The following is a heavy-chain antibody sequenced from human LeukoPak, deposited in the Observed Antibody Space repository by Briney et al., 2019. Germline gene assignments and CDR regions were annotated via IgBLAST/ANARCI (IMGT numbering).Heavy chain of an antibody. CDR1: GGSISTYY. J-gene: IGHJ4*02. V-gene: IGHV4-59*01. Sequence: SETLSLTCSVSGGSISTYYWTWIRQPPGKGLEWIGYIYYSGSTNYNPSLKSRVTISLDTSKNQFSLKLSSVTAADTAVYYCARAIAAHPVDYWGQGTLVTVSS. CDR2: IYYSGST. D-gene: IGHD6-6*01. CDR3: ARAIAAHPVDY.